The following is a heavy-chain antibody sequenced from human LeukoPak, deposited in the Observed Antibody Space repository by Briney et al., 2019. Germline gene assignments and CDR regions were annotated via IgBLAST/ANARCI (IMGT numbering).Heavy chain of an antibody. Sequence: SVKVSCKASGYTFTNYDINWVRQATGQGLEWMGWMNPNSGSTGYPQKFRGRVTMTRDTSIGTAYMELSSLRSEDTAVYYCARGLGSPSENWYFDLWGRGSLVTVSS. CDR3: ARGLGSPSENWYFDL. D-gene: IGHD1-26*01. V-gene: IGHV1-8*02. J-gene: IGHJ2*01. CDR2: MNPNSGST. CDR1: GYTFTNYD.